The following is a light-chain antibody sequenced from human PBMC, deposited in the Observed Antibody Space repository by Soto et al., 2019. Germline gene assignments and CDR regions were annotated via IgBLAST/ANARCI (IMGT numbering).Light chain of an antibody. J-gene: IGKJ3*01. V-gene: IGKV1-5*03. CDR1: QSISSW. CDR2: KAS. CDR3: QQYFT. Sequence: DIQMTQSPSTLSASVGDRVTITCRASQSISSWLAWYQQKPGKAPKLLIYKASSLESGVPSRVSGSGSGTEFTLTISSLQPDDFATYYSQQYFTFGPETKVDIK.